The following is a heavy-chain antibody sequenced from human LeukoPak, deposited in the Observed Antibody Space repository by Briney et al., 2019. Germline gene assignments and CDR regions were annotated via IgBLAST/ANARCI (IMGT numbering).Heavy chain of an antibody. CDR1: GGTFSSYA. Sequence: SVKVSCKASGGTFSSYAISWVRQAPGQGLEWMGRIIPIFGIANYAQKSQGRVTITADKSTSTAYMELSSLRSEDTAVYYCASGGVVITDHSYYYYGMDVWGQGTTVTVSS. J-gene: IGHJ6*02. CDR2: IIPIFGIA. V-gene: IGHV1-69*04. D-gene: IGHD3-22*01. CDR3: ASGGVVITDHSYYYYGMDV.